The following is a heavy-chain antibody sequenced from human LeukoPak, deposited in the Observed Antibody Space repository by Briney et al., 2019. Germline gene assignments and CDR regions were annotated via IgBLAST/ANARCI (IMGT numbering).Heavy chain of an antibody. CDR1: GYTFTSCD. D-gene: IGHD2-15*01. V-gene: IGHV1-8*01. Sequence: EASVTVSCKASGYTFTSCDINWVRQATGQGLEWMGWMNPNSGNTGYAQNFQGRITMTRNTSISTAYMELSSLKSEDTAVYYCARGPSLLTNYGIDYWGQGTLVTVSS. J-gene: IGHJ4*02. CDR3: ARGPSLLTNYGIDY. CDR2: MNPNSGNT.